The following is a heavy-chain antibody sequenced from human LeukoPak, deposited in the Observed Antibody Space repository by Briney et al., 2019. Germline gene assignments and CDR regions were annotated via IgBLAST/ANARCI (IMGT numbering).Heavy chain of an antibody. V-gene: IGHV1-2*02. Sequence: ASVKVSCKASGYTFTGYYMHWVRQAPGQGLEWMGWINPNSGGTNYAQKFQGRVTMTRDTSISTAYMELSRLRSDDTAVYYCARSHYYYYYYMDVWGKGTTVTISS. J-gene: IGHJ6*03. CDR1: GYTFTGYY. CDR2: INPNSGGT. CDR3: ARSHYYYYYYMDV.